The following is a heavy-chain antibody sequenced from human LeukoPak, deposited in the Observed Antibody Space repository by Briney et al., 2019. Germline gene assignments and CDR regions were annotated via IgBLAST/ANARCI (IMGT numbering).Heavy chain of an antibody. CDR2: IIPIFGTA. V-gene: IGHV1-69*05. Sequence: GASVKVSCKASGGTFSSYATSWVRQAPGQGLEWMGGIIPIFGTANYAQKFQGRVTITTDESTSTAYMELSSLRSEDTAVYYCALYYCSSTSCYIVLDYWGQGTLVTVSS. D-gene: IGHD2-2*02. J-gene: IGHJ4*02. CDR1: GGTFSSYA. CDR3: ALYYCSSTSCYIVLDY.